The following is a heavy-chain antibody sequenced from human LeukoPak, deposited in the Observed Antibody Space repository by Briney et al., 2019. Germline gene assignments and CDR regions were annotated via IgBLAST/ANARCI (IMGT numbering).Heavy chain of an antibody. D-gene: IGHD3/OR15-3a*01. V-gene: IGHV4-39*01. CDR1: GGSISSYY. CDR3: ARQTGSGLFILP. CDR2: IYYSGNT. J-gene: IGHJ4*02. Sequence: SETLSLTCTVSGGSISSYYWGWIRQPPGKGLEWIGSIYYSGNTYYNASLKSQVSISIDTSKNRFSLKLTSVTAADTAVYYCARQTGSGLFILPGGQGTLVTVSS.